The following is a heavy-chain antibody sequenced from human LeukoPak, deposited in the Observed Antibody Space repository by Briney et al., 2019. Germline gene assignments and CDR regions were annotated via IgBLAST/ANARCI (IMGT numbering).Heavy chain of an antibody. V-gene: IGHV4-4*07. CDR1: GGSTSSYY. Sequence: SETLSLTCTVSGGSTSSYYWSWIRQPAGKGLEWIGRIYTSGSTNYNPSLKSRVTISVDTSKNQFSLKLSSVTAADTAVYYCARSSYSSGWYADWFDPWGQGTLVTVSS. J-gene: IGHJ5*02. CDR3: ARSSYSSGWYADWFDP. D-gene: IGHD6-19*01. CDR2: IYTSGST.